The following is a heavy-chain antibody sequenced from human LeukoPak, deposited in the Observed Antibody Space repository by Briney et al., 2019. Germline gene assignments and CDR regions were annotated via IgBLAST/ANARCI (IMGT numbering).Heavy chain of an antibody. CDR1: GFTFSSYS. D-gene: IGHD6-19*01. CDR2: ISSSSSYI. Sequence: GGSLRLSCAASGFTFSSYSMNWVRQAPGKGLEWVSSISSSSSYIYYADSVKGRFTISRDNAKNSLYLQMNSLRAEDTAVYYCARDLLVAGPFDYWGQGTLVTVSS. CDR3: ARDLLVAGPFDY. J-gene: IGHJ4*02. V-gene: IGHV3-21*01.